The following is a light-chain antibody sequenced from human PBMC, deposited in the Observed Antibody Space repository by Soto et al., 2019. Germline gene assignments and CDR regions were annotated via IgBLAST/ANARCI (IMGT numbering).Light chain of an antibody. Sequence: EVVLTQSPGTLSLSPGERATLSCRASQSVSNNYFAWYQQKPGQAPRLLIFGSSDRATGIPDRFSGSGSGTDFTLTISRLEPEDFAVYYCQQYGSSPPYTVGQGTELEIK. J-gene: IGKJ2*01. CDR3: QQYGSSPPYT. CDR1: QSVSNNY. V-gene: IGKV3-20*01. CDR2: GSS.